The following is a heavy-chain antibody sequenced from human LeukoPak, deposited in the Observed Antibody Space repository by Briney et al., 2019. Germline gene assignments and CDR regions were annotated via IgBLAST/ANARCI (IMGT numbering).Heavy chain of an antibody. CDR2: ISSSSSTI. Sequence: GGSLRLSCAASGFTFSSDSMNWVRQAPGKGLEWVSYISSSSSTIYYADSVKGRFTISRDNAKNSLYLQMNSLRAEDTAVYYCARDIVVVVAATKGPLWFDPWGQGTLVTVSS. CDR3: ARDIVVVVAATKGPLWFDP. J-gene: IGHJ5*02. D-gene: IGHD2-15*01. V-gene: IGHV3-48*01. CDR1: GFTFSSDS.